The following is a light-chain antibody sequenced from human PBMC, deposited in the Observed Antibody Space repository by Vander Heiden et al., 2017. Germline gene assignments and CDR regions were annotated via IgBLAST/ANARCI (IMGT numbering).Light chain of an antibody. Sequence: EIVLTQSPGTLSLSPGERATLSCRASQSVSSGYLLWYQQKPGQAPRLLIYGASRRATGIPDRFSGSGSGTDFTLTISRLEPEDFAVYYCQQYISSLTFGGGTKVEI. J-gene: IGKJ4*01. V-gene: IGKV3-20*01. CDR1: QSVSSGY. CDR2: GAS. CDR3: QQYISSLT.